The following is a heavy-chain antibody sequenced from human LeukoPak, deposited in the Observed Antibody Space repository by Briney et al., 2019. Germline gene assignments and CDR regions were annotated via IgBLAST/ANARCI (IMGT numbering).Heavy chain of an antibody. D-gene: IGHD3-10*01. CDR2: ISATGGST. V-gene: IGHV3-23*01. J-gene: IGHJ4*02. CDR1: GFTFSSYA. CDR3: AKSGGIMIRGVHY. Sequence: GASLRLSCAASGFTFSSYAMSWVRQTPGEGLEWVSGISATGGSTDYADSVKGRFTISRDNSKNTLYLQMNSLRAEDTAVYYCAKSGGIMIRGVHYWGQGTLVTVSS.